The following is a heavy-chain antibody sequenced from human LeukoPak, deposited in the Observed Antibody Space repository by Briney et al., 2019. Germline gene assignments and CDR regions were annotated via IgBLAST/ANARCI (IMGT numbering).Heavy chain of an antibody. V-gene: IGHV3-33*01. J-gene: IGHJ3*02. CDR2: MWYDGSIK. CDR3: ARAVGPFDI. CDR1: GFTFSTYG. Sequence: PGGSLRLSCAASGFTFSTYGMHWVRQAPGKGLEWAAVMWYDGSIKYYADSVKGRFTISRDNSKNTLYLQMSSLRAEDTAVYYCARAVGPFDIWGQGTIVIVSS.